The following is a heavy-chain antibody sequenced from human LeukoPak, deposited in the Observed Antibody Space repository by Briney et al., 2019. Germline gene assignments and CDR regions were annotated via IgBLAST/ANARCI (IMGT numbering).Heavy chain of an antibody. D-gene: IGHD3-3*01. V-gene: IGHV1-18*01. CDR1: GYTFTSYG. CDR2: ISAYNGNT. Sequence: ASVKVSCKASGYTFTSYGISWVRQAPGQGLEWMGWISAYNGNTNYAQKLRGRVTMTTDTSTSTAYMELRSLRSDDTAVYYCARDGSEYYDFWSGRPGPNWYFDLWGRGTLVTVSS. CDR3: ARDGSEYYDFWSGRPGPNWYFDL. J-gene: IGHJ2*01.